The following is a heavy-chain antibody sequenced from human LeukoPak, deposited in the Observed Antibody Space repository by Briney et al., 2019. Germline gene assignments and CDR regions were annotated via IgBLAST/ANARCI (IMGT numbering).Heavy chain of an antibody. J-gene: IGHJ4*02. CDR3: ARAGFRSRGYSSSPKLDY. CDR1: GFTFSSYA. D-gene: IGHD6-13*01. Sequence: GGSLRLSCAASGFTFSSYAMHWVRQAPGEGLEWVAVISYDGSNKYYADSVKGRFTISRDNSKNTLYLQMNSLRAEDTAVYYCARAGFRSRGYSSSPKLDYWGQGTLVTVSS. CDR2: ISYDGSNK. V-gene: IGHV3-30-3*01.